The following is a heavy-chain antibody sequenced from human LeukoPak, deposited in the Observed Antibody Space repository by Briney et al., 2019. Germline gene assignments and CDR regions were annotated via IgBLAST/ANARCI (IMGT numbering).Heavy chain of an antibody. D-gene: IGHD3-22*01. Sequence: SQTLSLTCTVSGGSISSGSYHWSWIRQPAGKGLEWIGRIYTSGSTNYNPSLKRRVTISVDTSKNQFSLKLSSVTAADTAVYYCARDLGFYYDSSGYYHHDAFDIWGQGTVVTVSS. CDR2: IYTSGST. CDR1: GGSISSGSYH. J-gene: IGHJ3*02. CDR3: ARDLGFYYDSSGYYHHDAFDI. V-gene: IGHV4-61*02.